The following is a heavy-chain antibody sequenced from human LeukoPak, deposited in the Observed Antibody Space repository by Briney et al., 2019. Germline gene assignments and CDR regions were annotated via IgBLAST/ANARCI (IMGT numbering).Heavy chain of an antibody. CDR2: IYYSGST. CDR3: ARSGSYEGYCSSTSCSRVDAFDI. CDR1: GGSISSGGYY. V-gene: IGHV4-31*03. J-gene: IGHJ3*02. D-gene: IGHD2-2*01. Sequence: SETLSLTCSVSGGSISSGGYYWSWIRQHPGKGLEWIGYIYYSGSTYYNPSLKSRVTISVDTSKNQFSLKLSSVTAADTAVYYCARSGSYEGYCSSTSCSRVDAFDIWGQGTMVTVSS.